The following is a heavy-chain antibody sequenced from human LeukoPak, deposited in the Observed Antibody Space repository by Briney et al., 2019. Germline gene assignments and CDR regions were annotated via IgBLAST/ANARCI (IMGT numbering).Heavy chain of an antibody. Sequence: ASVKVSCKASGYTFTSYAMHWVRHAPGHGLEWIGWINPNSGGTNYAQKFQGRVTMNRDTSISTAYMELSRLRSDDTAVYYCARDLLAIVVVPATAGGWFDPWGQGTLVTVSS. CDR2: INPNSGGT. J-gene: IGHJ5*02. V-gene: IGHV1-2*02. CDR3: ARDLLAIVVVPATAGGWFDP. D-gene: IGHD2-2*01. CDR1: GYTFTSYA.